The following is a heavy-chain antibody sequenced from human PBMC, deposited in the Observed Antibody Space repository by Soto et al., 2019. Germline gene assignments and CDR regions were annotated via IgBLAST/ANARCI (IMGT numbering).Heavy chain of an antibody. D-gene: IGHD1-26*01. CDR3: ANSQRACNNY. J-gene: IGHJ4*02. V-gene: IGHV3-23*01. Sequence: EGSLSLPCAASGLTFSSYAMSWVRQAPGKGLEWVSAIGGSGASTYYADSGNGRFTISRDNSKKTLYLQMNSLRAEDTAVYYCANSQRACNNYSGQGARLTVYS. CDR2: IGGSGAST. CDR1: GLTFSSYA.